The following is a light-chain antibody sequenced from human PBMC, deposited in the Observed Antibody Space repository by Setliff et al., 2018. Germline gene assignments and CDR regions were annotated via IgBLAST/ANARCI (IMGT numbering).Light chain of an antibody. CDR3: AAWDDSLNGVV. V-gene: IGLV1-44*01. CDR2: NNN. Sequence: QSALTQPPSASGTPGQRVTISCSGSSSNIGSNAVNWYQQPPGTAPKLLIYNNNQRPSGVPDRFSGSKSGTSASLAISGLQPEDEADYFCAAWDDSLNGVVFGGGTKVTVL. CDR1: SSNIGSNA. J-gene: IGLJ2*01.